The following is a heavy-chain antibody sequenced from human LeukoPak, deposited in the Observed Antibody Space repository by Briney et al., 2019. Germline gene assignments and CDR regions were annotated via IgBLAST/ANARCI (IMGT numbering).Heavy chain of an antibody. CDR2: ISGSGSVT. V-gene: IGHV3-23*01. CDR3: ATISHIAARPAIFDY. J-gene: IGHJ4*02. CDR1: GFTFSSYG. D-gene: IGHD6-6*01. Sequence: PGGSLRLSCAASGFTFSSYGMSWVRQAPGKGLEWGSGISGSGSVTYYADSVEGRFTISRDNSKNTLYLQMNSLRAEDTALYFCATISHIAARPAIFDYWGQGTLVTVSS.